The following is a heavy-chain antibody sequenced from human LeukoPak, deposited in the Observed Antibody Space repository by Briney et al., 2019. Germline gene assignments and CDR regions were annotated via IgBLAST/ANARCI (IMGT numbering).Heavy chain of an antibody. CDR2: IYSGGST. J-gene: IGHJ3*02. Sequence: GGSLRLSCAASGFTLSSYAMTWVRQAPGKGLEWVSVIYSGGSTYYADSVKGRFTISRDNSKNTLYLQMNSLRAEDTAVYYCARYYGDYAFDIWGQGTMVTVSS. CDR1: GFTLSSYA. CDR3: ARYYGDYAFDI. V-gene: IGHV3-53*01. D-gene: IGHD4-17*01.